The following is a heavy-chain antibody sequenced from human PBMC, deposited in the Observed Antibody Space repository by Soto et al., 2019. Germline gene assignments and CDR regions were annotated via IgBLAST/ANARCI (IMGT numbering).Heavy chain of an antibody. Sequence: ASVKVSCKASGYTFTSYDINWVRQATGQGLEWMGWMNPNSGNTGYAQKFQGRVTMTRNTSISTAYMELSSLRSEDTAVYYCARGLNPKIRITIFGTYYYYMDVWGKGTTVTAP. J-gene: IGHJ6*03. CDR1: GYTFTSYD. D-gene: IGHD3-3*01. CDR3: ARGLNPKIRITIFGTYYYYMDV. CDR2: MNPNSGNT. V-gene: IGHV1-8*01.